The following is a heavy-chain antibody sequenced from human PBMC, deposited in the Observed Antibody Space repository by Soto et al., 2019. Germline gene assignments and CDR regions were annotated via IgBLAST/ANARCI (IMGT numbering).Heavy chain of an antibody. J-gene: IGHJ4*02. Sequence: PGGSLRLSCAASGFPVSNNYMSWVRRAPGKGLEWVSLIYSGGSTYYADSVKGRFTISRDSSKNTLYLQMNSLRAEDTAMYYCAAYSHKGYWGQGTLVTVSS. CDR2: IYSGGST. CDR3: AAYSHKGY. V-gene: IGHV3-66*01. CDR1: GFPVSNNY. D-gene: IGHD3-16*01.